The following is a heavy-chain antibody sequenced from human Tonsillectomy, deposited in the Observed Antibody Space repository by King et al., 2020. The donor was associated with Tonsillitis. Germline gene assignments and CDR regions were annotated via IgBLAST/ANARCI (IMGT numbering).Heavy chain of an antibody. V-gene: IGHV1-46*03. Sequence: QLVQSGAEVKKPGASVKVSCKTSGYTFTRHYMHWVRQAPGQGLEWMGMVNPTGGSTSYSRKLQGRVTMTRDTSTSTVYMELSSLRSEDTAVYYCARARRMEWELLPPVPAGFDIWGLGTMVTVAS. CDR1: GYTFTRHY. CDR2: VNPTGGST. CDR3: ARARRMEWELLPPVPAGFDI. J-gene: IGHJ3*02. D-gene: IGHD1-26*01.